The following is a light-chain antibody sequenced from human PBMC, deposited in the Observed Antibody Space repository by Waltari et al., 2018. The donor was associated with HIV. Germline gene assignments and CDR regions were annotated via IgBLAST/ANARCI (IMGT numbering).Light chain of an antibody. V-gene: IGLV2-11*01. J-gene: IGLJ1*01. CDR2: QVN. CDR3: CAEAGTYTYV. CDR1: RPNVGDYNY. Sequence: QSALTQPRSVSGPPGQSVTISCTGTRPNVGDYNYVSCYQQRPDKAPKLMYFQVNQRPSGVPDRLAGTKSGNTAARTSAGLQAEDEADYYCCAEAGTYTYVFGSGTMVTVL.